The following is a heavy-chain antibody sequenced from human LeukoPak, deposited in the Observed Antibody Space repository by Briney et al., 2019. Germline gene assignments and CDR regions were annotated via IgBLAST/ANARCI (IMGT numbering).Heavy chain of an antibody. CDR1: GYTFTGYY. CDR3: ASLWFGELSSFDY. Sequence: ASVKVSCKASGYTFTGYYMHWVRQAPGQGLEWMGWINPNSGGTSYAQKFQGRVTMTRDTSINTAHMELSRLRSDDTALYYCASLWFGELSSFDYWGQGTLVTVSS. D-gene: IGHD3-10*01. V-gene: IGHV1-2*02. J-gene: IGHJ4*02. CDR2: INPNSGGT.